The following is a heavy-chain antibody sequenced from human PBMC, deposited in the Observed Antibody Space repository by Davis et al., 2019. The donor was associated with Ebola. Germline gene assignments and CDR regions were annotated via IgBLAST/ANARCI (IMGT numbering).Heavy chain of an antibody. D-gene: IGHD5-12*01. V-gene: IGHV3-53*04. Sequence: GESLKISCAASGFTVSSNYMSWVRQAPGKGLEWVSVIYSGGSTYYADPVKGRFTISRHNSKNTLYLQMNSLRAEDTAVYYCARDPMVTIRYGMDVWGQGTTVTVSS. J-gene: IGHJ6*02. CDR1: GFTVSSNY. CDR3: ARDPMVTIRYGMDV. CDR2: IYSGGST.